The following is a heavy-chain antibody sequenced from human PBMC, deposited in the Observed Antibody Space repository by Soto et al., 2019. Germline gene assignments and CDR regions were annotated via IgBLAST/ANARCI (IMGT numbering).Heavy chain of an antibody. D-gene: IGHD2-21*02. CDR1: GGSISSGGYS. Sequence: TLSLTCAVSGGSISSGGYSWSWIRQPPGKGLEWIGYTLHTGGAYYNPSLESRVTISVDISKNEFSLKLTSVTAADTAMYYCARGDLPTSWRFDPWGQGALVTVSS. J-gene: IGHJ5*02. V-gene: IGHV4-30-2*01. CDR2: TLHTGGA. CDR3: ARGDLPTSWRFDP.